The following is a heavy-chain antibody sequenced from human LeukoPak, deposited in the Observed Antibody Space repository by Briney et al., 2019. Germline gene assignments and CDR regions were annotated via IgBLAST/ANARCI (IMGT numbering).Heavy chain of an antibody. Sequence: GGSLRLSCAASGFTFSSYGMSWVRQAPGKGLEWVANIKQDGSEKYYVDSVKGRFTISRDNAKNSLYLQMNSLRAEDTAVYYCARDPGGVGATGPWGQGTLVTVSS. J-gene: IGHJ4*02. CDR3: ARDPGGVGATGP. D-gene: IGHD1-26*01. CDR2: IKQDGSEK. V-gene: IGHV3-7*01. CDR1: GFTFSSYG.